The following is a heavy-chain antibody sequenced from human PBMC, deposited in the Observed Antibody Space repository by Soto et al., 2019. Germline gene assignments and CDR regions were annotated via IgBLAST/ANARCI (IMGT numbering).Heavy chain of an antibody. CDR1: GFTFSSYA. Sequence: GGSLRLSCAASGFTFSSYAMSWVRQAPGKGLEWVSAISGSGGSTYYADSVKGRFTISRDNSKNTLYVQMNGLRAEDTAVYYCAKDPSTYYDFWSGTNAFDIWGQGTMVTVSS. V-gene: IGHV3-23*01. CDR2: ISGSGGST. CDR3: AKDPSTYYDFWSGTNAFDI. D-gene: IGHD3-3*01. J-gene: IGHJ3*02.